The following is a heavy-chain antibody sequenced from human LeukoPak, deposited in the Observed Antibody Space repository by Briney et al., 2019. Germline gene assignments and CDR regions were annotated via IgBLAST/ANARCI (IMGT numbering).Heavy chain of an antibody. J-gene: IGHJ4*02. D-gene: IGHD5-24*01. CDR1: GYTFTGYY. CDR3: ARDSGDGYITVLDY. Sequence: GASVKVSCKASGYTFTGYYMHWVRQAPGQGLEWMGRINPNRGGTNYAQKFQGRVTMTRDTSISTAYMELSRLRSDDTAVYYCARDSGDGYITVLDYWGQGTLVTVSS. CDR2: INPNRGGT. V-gene: IGHV1-2*06.